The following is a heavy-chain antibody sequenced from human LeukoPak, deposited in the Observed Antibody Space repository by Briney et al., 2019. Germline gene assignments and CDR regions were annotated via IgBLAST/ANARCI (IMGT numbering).Heavy chain of an antibody. Sequence: GGSLRLSCAASGFTFSDYYMSWIRQAPGKGLEWVSYISSSGSTIYYADSVKGRFTISRDNAKNSLYLQMNSLRAEDTAVYYCARDRVLPRYYGMGVWGQGTTVTVSS. V-gene: IGHV3-11*01. CDR1: GFTFSDYY. CDR2: ISSSGSTI. D-gene: IGHD3-10*01. J-gene: IGHJ6*02. CDR3: ARDRVLPRYYGMGV.